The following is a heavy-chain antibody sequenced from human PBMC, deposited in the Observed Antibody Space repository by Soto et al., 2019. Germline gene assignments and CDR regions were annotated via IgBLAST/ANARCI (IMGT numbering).Heavy chain of an antibody. D-gene: IGHD3-10*01. CDR3: AREGFRGMDV. CDR1: GYACTSYD. Sequence: QVQLVQCGAEVKKPGASVKVSCKASGYACTSYDINWVRQANGQGLEWLGWMNPNSGNTGYAQKFQGRVTMTRNTSISTTYMELSSLRSEDTAVYYCAREGFRGMDVWGQGTTVTVSS. CDR2: MNPNSGNT. V-gene: IGHV1-8*01. J-gene: IGHJ6*02.